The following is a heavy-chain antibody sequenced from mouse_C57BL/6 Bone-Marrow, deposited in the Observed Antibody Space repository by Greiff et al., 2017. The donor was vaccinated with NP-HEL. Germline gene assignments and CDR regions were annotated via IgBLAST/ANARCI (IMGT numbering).Heavy chain of an antibody. CDR3: ARRHYGGFAY. Sequence: QVQLQQPGAELVKPGASVKLSCKASGYTFTSYWMHWVKQRPGQGPEWIGMIHPNSGSTNYNEKFKSKATLTVDKSSSTAYMQLSSLTSEDSAVYYCARRHYGGFAYWGQGTLVTVSA. V-gene: IGHV1-64*01. CDR2: IHPNSGST. CDR1: GYTFTSYW. D-gene: IGHD1-1*01. J-gene: IGHJ3*01.